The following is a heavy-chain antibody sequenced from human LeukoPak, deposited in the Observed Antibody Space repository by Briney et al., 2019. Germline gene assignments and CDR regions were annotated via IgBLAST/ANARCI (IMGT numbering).Heavy chain of an antibody. CDR3: ARENYYDSSGYSEGMDV. Sequence: SETLSLTCTVSGGSISDHHLSWIRQPAGKGLEWRGRMYVSGTTNYNPSLRSRVTMSMDTSKNQFSLRLRSVTAADTAVYYCARENYYDSSGYSEGMDVWGQRTTVTVS. CDR1: GGSISDHH. CDR2: MYVSGTT. D-gene: IGHD3-22*01. J-gene: IGHJ6*02. V-gene: IGHV4-4*07.